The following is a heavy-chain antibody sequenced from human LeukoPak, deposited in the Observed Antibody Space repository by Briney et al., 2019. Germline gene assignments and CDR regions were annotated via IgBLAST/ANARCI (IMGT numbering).Heavy chain of an antibody. CDR2: IYPGDSDT. CDR3: ARQAYTYALFDY. CDR1: GYRINNYW. Sequence: GESLKISCKGSGYRINNYWIGWVRQMPGKGLEWMGIIYPGDSDTRYSPSFQGQVTISADRSISTALLQWISLKASATAMYYCARQAYTYALFDYWGQGTLVAVSS. J-gene: IGHJ4*02. V-gene: IGHV5-51*01. D-gene: IGHD5-18*01.